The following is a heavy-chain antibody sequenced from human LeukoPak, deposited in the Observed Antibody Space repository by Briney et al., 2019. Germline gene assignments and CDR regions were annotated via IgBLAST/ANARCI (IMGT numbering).Heavy chain of an antibody. D-gene: IGHD6-19*01. CDR1: GGSISSGGYY. CDR2: IYYSGST. CDR3: ARGRRENKYSSGWSTGGDY. V-gene: IGHV4-31*03. Sequence: SQTLSLTCTVSGGSISSGGYYWSWIRQHPGKGLEWIGYIYYSGSTYYNPSLKSRVTISVDTSKNQFSLKLSSVTAADTAVYYCARGRRENKYSSGWSTGGDYWGQGTLVTVSS. J-gene: IGHJ4*02.